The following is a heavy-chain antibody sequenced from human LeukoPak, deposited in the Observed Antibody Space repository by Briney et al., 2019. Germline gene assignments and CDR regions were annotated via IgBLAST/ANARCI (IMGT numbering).Heavy chain of an antibody. D-gene: IGHD4-17*01. CDR3: ARDQMTTVTTFDY. J-gene: IGHJ4*02. Sequence: GGSLRLSCAASGFTFSDYYMSWIRQAPGKGLEWVSYISSSGSTIYYADSVKGRFTISRDNAKNSLYLQMNSLRAEDTAVYYCARDQMTTVTTFDYWGQGTPVTVSS. V-gene: IGHV3-11*04. CDR2: ISSSGSTI. CDR1: GFTFSDYY.